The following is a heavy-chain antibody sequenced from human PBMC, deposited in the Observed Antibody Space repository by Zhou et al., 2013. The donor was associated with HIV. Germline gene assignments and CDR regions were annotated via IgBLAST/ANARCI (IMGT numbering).Heavy chain of an antibody. CDR1: GGTFSSYA. J-gene: IGHJ5*02. CDR2: IIPIFGTA. CDR3: ARAADNALYCSSTSCKSGWFDP. Sequence: QVQLVQSGAEVKKPGSSVKVSCKASGGTFSSYAISWVRQAPGQGLEWMGGIIPIFGTANYAQKFQGRVTITTDESTSTAYMELSSLRSEDTAVYYCARAADNALYCSSTSCKSGWFDPLGPGNPGSPSPQ. D-gene: IGHD2-2*01. V-gene: IGHV1-69*05.